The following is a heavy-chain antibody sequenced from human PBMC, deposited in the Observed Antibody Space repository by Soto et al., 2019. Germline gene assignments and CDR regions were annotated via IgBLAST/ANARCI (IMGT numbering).Heavy chain of an antibody. CDR1: GFTFSSYG. CDR3: ARDLPSGYFDY. J-gene: IGHJ4*02. V-gene: IGHV3-33*01. CDR2: IWYDGSNK. Sequence: PGGSLRLSCAASGFTFSSYGMHWVRQAPGKGMGWVAVIWYDGSNKYYADSVKGRFTISRDNSKNTLYLQMNSLIAEDTAVYYCARDLPSGYFDYWGQGTLVTVSS.